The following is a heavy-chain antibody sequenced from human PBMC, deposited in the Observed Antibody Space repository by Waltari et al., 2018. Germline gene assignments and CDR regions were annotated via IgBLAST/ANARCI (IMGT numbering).Heavy chain of an antibody. CDR1: GFTFSDYG. J-gene: IGHJ3*02. CDR3: AKVGVGLTTWYAFDI. CDR2: TRYDASDI. D-gene: IGHD1-1*01. Sequence: QVHLVESGGGVVQPGGSLRLSCAASGFTFSDYGLHWVRQAPGKGLGGVAFTRYDASDIYYIDSVKGRFTIARDNSKNTLFLQMSSLRAEDTAVYYCAKVGVGLTTWYAFDIWGQGTMVTVSS. V-gene: IGHV3-30*02.